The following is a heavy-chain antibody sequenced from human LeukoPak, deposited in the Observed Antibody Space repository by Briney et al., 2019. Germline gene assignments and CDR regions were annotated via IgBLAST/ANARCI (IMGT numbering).Heavy chain of an antibody. CDR2: IHNSGRA. CDR1: GGSISSYY. J-gene: IGHJ3*02. D-gene: IGHD2-2*01. Sequence: SETLSLACTVSGGSISSYYWSWIRQPAGKGLEGIGRIHNSGRATYNPSLKSLVTMSVDTSKDQFSLKLSSVTAADTALYYCAAEDIVVVPAAVDAFDIWGQGTMVTVSS. V-gene: IGHV4-4*07. CDR3: AAEDIVVVPAAVDAFDI.